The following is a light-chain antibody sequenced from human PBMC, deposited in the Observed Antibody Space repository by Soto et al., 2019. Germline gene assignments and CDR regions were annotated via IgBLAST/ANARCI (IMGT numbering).Light chain of an antibody. CDR3: QQRSNWPPLT. CDR1: QSVSSY. V-gene: IGKV3-11*01. CDR2: DAS. J-gene: IGKJ4*01. Sequence: EIVMTQSPATLSVSPGERSTLSCRASQSVSSYLAWYQQKPGQAPRLLIYDASNRATGIPARFSGSGSRTDFTLTISSLEPEDFAVYYCQQRSNWPPLTFGGGTKVDIK.